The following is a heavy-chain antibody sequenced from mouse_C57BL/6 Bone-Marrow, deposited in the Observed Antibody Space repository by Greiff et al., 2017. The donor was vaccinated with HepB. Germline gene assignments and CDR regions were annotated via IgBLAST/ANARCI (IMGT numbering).Heavy chain of an antibody. V-gene: IGHV1-85*01. CDR1: GYTFTSYD. CDR2: IYPRDGST. Sequence: VQLQQSGPELVKPGASVKLSCKASGYTFTSYDINWVKQRPGQGLEWIGWIYPRDGSTKYNEKFKGKATLTVDTSSSTAYMELHSLTSEDSAVYFCERNYYGNYVHYYAMDYCGQGTSVTVSS. J-gene: IGHJ4*01. D-gene: IGHD2-1*01. CDR3: ERNYYGNYVHYYAMDY.